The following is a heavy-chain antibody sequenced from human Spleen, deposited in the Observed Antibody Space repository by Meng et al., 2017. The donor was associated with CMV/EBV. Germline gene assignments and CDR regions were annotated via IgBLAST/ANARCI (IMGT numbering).Heavy chain of an antibody. D-gene: IGHD3-3*01. CDR3: ARQSQIFPPYFDH. J-gene: IGHJ4*02. CDR2: ISYDGTDQ. CDR1: GFTFRTHS. V-gene: IGHV3-30-3*01. Sequence: GESLKISCMVSGFTFRTHSMHWVRQAPGKGLEWVALISYDGTDQKYADSVRGRFSVSRDNSKNTLDLQMTSLRTEDTAIYFCARQSQIFPPYFDHWGQGALVTVSS.